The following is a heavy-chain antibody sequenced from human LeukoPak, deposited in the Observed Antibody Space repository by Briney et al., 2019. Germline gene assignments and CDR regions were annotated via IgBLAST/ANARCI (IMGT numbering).Heavy chain of an antibody. Sequence: SETLSLTCTVSGGSISSTNYYWGWIRQPPGKGLEWIGSIYSSGSTYYNPSLKSPVTIFVDTSKSQFSLKLSSITAADTAVYYCARLGDSGSTLNWFDPWGQGTLATVSS. CDR2: IYSSGST. J-gene: IGHJ5*02. CDR3: ARLGDSGSTLNWFDP. V-gene: IGHV4-39*01. CDR1: GGSISSTNYY. D-gene: IGHD3-10*01.